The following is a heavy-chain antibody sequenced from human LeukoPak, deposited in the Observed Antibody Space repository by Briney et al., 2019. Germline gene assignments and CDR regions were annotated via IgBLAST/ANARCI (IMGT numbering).Heavy chain of an antibody. D-gene: IGHD3-9*01. Sequence: PSETLSLTCTVSGGSISSYYWSWIRQPPGKGLEWIAYISDIGSINYNPSLKSRVTISVDTSKNQFSLKLSSVTAADTAVYYCARGPTYYDILTGYYPFDYWGQGTLVTVSS. V-gene: IGHV4-59*08. CDR1: GGSISSYY. CDR3: ARGPTYYDILTGYYPFDY. CDR2: ISDIGSI. J-gene: IGHJ4*02.